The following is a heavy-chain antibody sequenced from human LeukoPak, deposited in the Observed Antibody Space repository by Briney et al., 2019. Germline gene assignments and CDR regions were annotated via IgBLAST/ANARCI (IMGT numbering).Heavy chain of an antibody. CDR1: GFTFSSYS. D-gene: IGHD7-27*01. V-gene: IGHV3-48*01. J-gene: IGHJ6*02. CDR3: ARALGGMDV. CDR2: ISSSSSTI. Sequence: GGSLRLSCAASGFTFSSYSMNWVRQTPGKGLEWVSYISSSSSTIYCADSVKGRFTISRDNAKNSLYLQMNSLRAEDTAVYYCARALGGMDVWGQGTTVTVSS.